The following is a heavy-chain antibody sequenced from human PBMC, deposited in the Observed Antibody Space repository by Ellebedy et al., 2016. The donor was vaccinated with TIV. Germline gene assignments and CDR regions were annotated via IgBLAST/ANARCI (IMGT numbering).Heavy chain of an antibody. V-gene: IGHV1-46*04. CDR3: ARARSSGWLHTPDY. CDR2: INPSVGST. D-gene: IGHD6-19*01. Sequence: AASVKVSCKASGYTFTSYFMHWVRQAPGQGLEWMGIINPSVGSTTYAQKLQGRVTMTRDTSTSTVYMEQSSLRSEDTAVYYCARARSSGWLHTPDYWGQGTLVTVSS. CDR1: GYTFTSYF. J-gene: IGHJ4*02.